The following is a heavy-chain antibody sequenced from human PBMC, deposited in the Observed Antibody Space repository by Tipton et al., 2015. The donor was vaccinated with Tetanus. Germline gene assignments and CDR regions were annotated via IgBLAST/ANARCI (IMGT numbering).Heavy chain of an antibody. J-gene: IGHJ4*02. CDR3: ARHNPSGLWFGELDSSFDY. V-gene: IGHV4-39*01. CDR1: GGSISSTNYY. CDR2: IYYNGNT. Sequence: TLSLTCTVSGGSISSTNYYWGWIRQAPGKGLEWIGSIYYNGNTYYNPALTSRVTMSVDTSKIHFFLKLSSVTAADTAVYYCARHNPSGLWFGELDSSFDYWGQGTLVTVSS. D-gene: IGHD3-10*01.